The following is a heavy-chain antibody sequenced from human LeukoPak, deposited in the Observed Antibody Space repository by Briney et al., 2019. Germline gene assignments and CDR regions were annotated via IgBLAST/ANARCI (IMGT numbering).Heavy chain of an antibody. Sequence: GSLCLSSAASGFTFSTFWTHWVRQAPGQGLVWVARIKGDGSSTIYADSVKGRFTISRDNSKNTLYLQTSSLRVEDTAVYYCARASTTVPDLPSHWERATLVTVSS. J-gene: IGHJ4*02. V-gene: IGHV3-74*01. CDR2: IKGDGSST. CDR3: ARASTTVPDLPSH. CDR1: GFTFSTFW. D-gene: IGHD4-17*01.